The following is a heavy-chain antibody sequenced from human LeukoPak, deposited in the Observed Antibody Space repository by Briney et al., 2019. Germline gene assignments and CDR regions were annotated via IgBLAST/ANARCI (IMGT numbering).Heavy chain of an antibody. Sequence: GGSLRLSCAASGFTFSRYSMNWVRRAPGKGLDWVAFVRDDGSSQKYAATVKGRFTTSRDNSKNTLYLQMNNLRPEDTAVYYCTKGQLWASGRAFDIWGQGTMVTVSS. CDR1: GFTFSRYS. D-gene: IGHD3-16*01. CDR2: VRDDGSSQ. J-gene: IGHJ3*02. V-gene: IGHV3-30*02. CDR3: TKGQLWASGRAFDI.